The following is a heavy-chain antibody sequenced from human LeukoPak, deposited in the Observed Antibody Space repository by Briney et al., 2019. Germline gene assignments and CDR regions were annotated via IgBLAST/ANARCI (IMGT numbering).Heavy chain of an antibody. CDR1: GYTFTGYY. V-gene: IGHV1-46*01. Sequence: ASVKVSCKASGYTFTGYYMHWVRQAPGQGLEWMGIINPSGGSTSYAQKFQGRATMTRDTSTSTVYMELSSLRSEDTAVYYCARSYTTPILDVWGKGTTVTVSS. CDR3: ARSYTTPILDV. CDR2: INPSGGST. J-gene: IGHJ6*04. D-gene: IGHD4-11*01.